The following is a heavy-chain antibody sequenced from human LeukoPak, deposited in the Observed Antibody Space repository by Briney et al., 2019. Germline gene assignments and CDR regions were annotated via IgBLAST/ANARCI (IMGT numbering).Heavy chain of an antibody. V-gene: IGHV1-2*02. CDR2: ISPNTGAT. CDR1: GYTSTRYG. Sequence: ASVKVSCKASGYTSTRYGISWVRQAPGQGLEWMGWISPNTGATKYAQKFQGRVAMTRDTSISIAYMELSRLRSDDTAVYYCARGLYNTYPEDYWGQGTLVTVSS. CDR3: ARGLYNTYPEDY. J-gene: IGHJ4*02. D-gene: IGHD1-1*01.